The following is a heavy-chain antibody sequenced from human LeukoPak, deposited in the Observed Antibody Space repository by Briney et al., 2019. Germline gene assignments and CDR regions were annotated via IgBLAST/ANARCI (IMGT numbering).Heavy chain of an antibody. D-gene: IGHD2-2*01. J-gene: IGHJ3*02. Sequence: PSETLSLTCTVSGDSISRSTYYWAWIRQPPGKGLEWIGSVYYGRSPYFNPSLESRATISVDTSKNQFSLKLSSVTAADTAVYYCARIPDIVVVPAARSAGAFDIWGQGTMVTVSS. CDR1: GDSISRSTYY. CDR2: VYYGRSP. CDR3: ARIPDIVVVPAARSAGAFDI. V-gene: IGHV4-39*07.